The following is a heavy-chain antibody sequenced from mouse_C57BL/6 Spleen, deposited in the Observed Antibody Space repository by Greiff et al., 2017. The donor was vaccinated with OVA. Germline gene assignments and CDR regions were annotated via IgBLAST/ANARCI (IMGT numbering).Heavy chain of an antibody. CDR1: GFTFSDYG. CDR3: ARGSREVWYFDV. V-gene: IGHV5-17*01. J-gene: IGHJ1*03. Sequence: DVMLVESGGGLVKPGGSLKLSCAASGFTFSDYGMHWVRQAPEKGLEWVAYISSGSSTIYYADKVKGRFTISRDNAKNTLFLQMTSLRSEDTAMYYCARGSREVWYFDVWGTGTTVTVSS. CDR2: ISSGSSTI.